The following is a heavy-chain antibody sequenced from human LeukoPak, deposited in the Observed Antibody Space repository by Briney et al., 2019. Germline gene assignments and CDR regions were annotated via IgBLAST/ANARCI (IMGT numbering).Heavy chain of an antibody. Sequence: SETLSLTCTVSGGSISSSSYYWGWIRQPPGKGLEWIGSIYYSGSTYYNPSLKSRVTISVDTSKNQFSLKLSSVTAADTAMYYCARVVSGSYYHLDYWGQGTLVTVSS. CDR2: IYYSGST. V-gene: IGHV4-39*01. CDR1: GGSISSSSYY. J-gene: IGHJ4*02. D-gene: IGHD1-26*01. CDR3: ARVVSGSYYHLDY.